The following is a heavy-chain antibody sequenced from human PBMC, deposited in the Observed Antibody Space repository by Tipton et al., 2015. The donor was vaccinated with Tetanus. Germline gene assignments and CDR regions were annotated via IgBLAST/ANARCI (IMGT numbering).Heavy chain of an antibody. CDR3: ARGITDGY. J-gene: IGHJ2*01. CDR1: RGPISSYY. V-gene: IGHV4-4*07. CDR2: ISNGNP. Sequence: LRLSCTVSRGPISSYYWTWIRQPAGKGLEWIGHISNGNPDYTPSLKNRLTLSTDTSKNEVSLKLQSVTAADAAVYFCARGITDGY.